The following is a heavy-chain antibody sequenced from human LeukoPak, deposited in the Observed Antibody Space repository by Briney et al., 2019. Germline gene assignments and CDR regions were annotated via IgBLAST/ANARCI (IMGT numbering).Heavy chain of an antibody. CDR3: ARVFPMVRGVTRGPDY. CDR1: GYTFTSYG. D-gene: IGHD3-10*01. V-gene: IGHV1-18*01. Sequence: ASVKVSCKASGYTFTSYGISWVRQAPGQGLEWMGWISAYNGNTNYAQKLQGRVTMTTDTSTSTAYMELRSLRSDDTAVYYCARVFPMVRGVTRGPDYWGQGTLSPSPQ. J-gene: IGHJ4*02. CDR2: ISAYNGNT.